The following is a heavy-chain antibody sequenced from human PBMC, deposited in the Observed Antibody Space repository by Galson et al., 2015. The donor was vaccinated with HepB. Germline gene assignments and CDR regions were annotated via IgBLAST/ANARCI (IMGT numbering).Heavy chain of an antibody. CDR3: ARGGWDSSWYAHGMDV. CDR2: INWNGGST. D-gene: IGHD6-13*01. CDR1: GFTFDDYG. Sequence: SLRLSCAASGFTFDDYGMSWVRQAPGKGLEWVSGINWNGGSTGYADSVKGRFTISRDNAKNSLYLQMNSLRAEDTALYYCARGGWDSSWYAHGMDVWGQGTTVTVSS. V-gene: IGHV3-20*04. J-gene: IGHJ6*02.